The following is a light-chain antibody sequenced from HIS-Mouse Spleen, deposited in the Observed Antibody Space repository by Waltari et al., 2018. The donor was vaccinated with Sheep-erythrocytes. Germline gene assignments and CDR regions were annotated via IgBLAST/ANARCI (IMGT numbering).Light chain of an antibody. CDR3: SSYAGSNNWV. CDR1: SSDVGGYNY. Sequence: QSALTQPPSASGSPGQPVTISCTGTSSDVGGYNYVSWYQQHPGKAPKLMVYEVSKRPAWVPDRFGGSESVSTSSLTGSGLQAEDEDDYYCSSYAGSNNWVFGGGTKLTVL. V-gene: IGLV2-8*01. J-gene: IGLJ3*02. CDR2: EVS.